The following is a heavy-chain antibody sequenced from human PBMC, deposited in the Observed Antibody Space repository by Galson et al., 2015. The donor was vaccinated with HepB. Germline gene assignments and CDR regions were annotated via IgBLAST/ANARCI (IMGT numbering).Heavy chain of an antibody. CDR3: ARDPASPDYDSGSYYFDY. V-gene: IGHV1-46*03. D-gene: IGHD1-26*01. J-gene: IGHJ4*02. CDR2: INPSGGST. Sequence: SVKVSCKASGYTFTSYYMHWVRQAPGQGLEWMGIINPSGGSTSYAQKFQGRVTMTRDTSTSTVYMELSSLRSEDTAVYYCARDPASPDYDSGSYYFDYWGQGTLVTVSS. CDR1: GYTFTSYY.